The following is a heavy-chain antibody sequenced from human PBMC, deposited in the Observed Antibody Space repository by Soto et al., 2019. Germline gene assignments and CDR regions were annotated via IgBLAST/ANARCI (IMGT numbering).Heavy chain of an antibody. Sequence: SETLSLTCSVSGGSISSVGHYWTWIRQRPGKGLEWIGYIYYSGSTDYNPSLKSRVTISVDRSKNQFSLNLSSVTAADTAIYYCARESGGYDSSTRYGLDVWGQGTTVTVSS. CDR1: GGSISSVGHY. D-gene: IGHD6-25*01. J-gene: IGHJ6*02. CDR3: ARESGGYDSSTRYGLDV. CDR2: IYYSGST. V-gene: IGHV4-31*03.